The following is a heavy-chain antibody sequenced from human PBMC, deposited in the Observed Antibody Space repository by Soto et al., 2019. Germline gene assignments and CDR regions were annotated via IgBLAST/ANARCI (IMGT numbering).Heavy chain of an antibody. CDR2: IIPIFGTA. J-gene: IGHJ5*02. V-gene: IGHV1-69*01. CDR1: GGTFSSYA. Sequence: QVQLVQSGAEVKKPGSSVKVSCKASGGTFSSYAISWVRHAPGQGLEWMGGIIPIFGTANYAQKFQGRVTITADESTSTAYMELSSLRSEDTAVYYCARGAYSSSIRVFDPWGQGTLVTVSS. CDR3: ARGAYSSSIRVFDP. D-gene: IGHD6-6*01.